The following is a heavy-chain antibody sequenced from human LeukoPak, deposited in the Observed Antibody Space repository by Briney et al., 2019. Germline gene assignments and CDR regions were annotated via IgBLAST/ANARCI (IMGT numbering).Heavy chain of an antibody. CDR3: ARGRGVAAGKGY. J-gene: IGHJ4*02. V-gene: IGHV4-39*01. CDR2: IYYSGST. Sequence: SETLSLTCTVSGGSISSSSYYWGWIRQPPGKGLEWIGSIYYSGSTYYNPSLKSRVTISVDTSKNQFSLKLSSVTAADTAVYYCARGRGVAAGKGYWGQGTLVTVSS. D-gene: IGHD6-13*01. CDR1: GGSISSSSYY.